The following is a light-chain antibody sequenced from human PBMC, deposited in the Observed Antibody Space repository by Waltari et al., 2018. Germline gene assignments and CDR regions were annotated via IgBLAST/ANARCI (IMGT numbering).Light chain of an antibody. CDR3: QQRSNWPLT. V-gene: IGKV3-11*01. CDR1: QSVSSY. J-gene: IGKJ3*01. CDR2: YAS. Sequence: EIVLTQSPATLSLSPGERATLSCRASQSVSSYLAWYQHKPGQAPRLLIYYASNRSTGIPARFSGSGSGTDFTLTISSLEPEDFAIYYCQQRSNWPLTFGPGTKVDIK.